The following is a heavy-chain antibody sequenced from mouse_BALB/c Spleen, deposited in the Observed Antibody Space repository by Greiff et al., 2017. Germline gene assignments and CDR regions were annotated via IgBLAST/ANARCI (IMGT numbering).Heavy chain of an antibody. CDR2: IWAGGST. CDR1: GFSLTSYG. D-gene: IGHD1-1*02. J-gene: IGHJ4*01. V-gene: IGHV2-9*02. Sequence: VMLVESGPGLVAPSQSLSITCTVSGFSLTSYGVHWVRQPPGKGLEWLGVIWAGGSTNYNSALMSRLSISKDNSKSQVFLKMNSLQTDDTAMYYCARDGGNDHEDYYAMDYWGQGTSVTVSS. CDR3: ARDGGNDHEDYYAMDY.